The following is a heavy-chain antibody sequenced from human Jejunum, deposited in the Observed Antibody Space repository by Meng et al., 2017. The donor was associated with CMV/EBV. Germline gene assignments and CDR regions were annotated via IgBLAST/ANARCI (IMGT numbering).Heavy chain of an antibody. CDR3: TANYFDY. V-gene: IGHV3-15*01. Sequence: SCASSGLSFTNAWMSWVRQAPGKGLEWIGRIKPNTAGGTADYVAPVKGRFTISGDDSKNTLYLQMNSLKSEDTAVYYCTANYFDYWGQGTLVTVSS. CDR1: GLSFTNAW. CDR2: IKPNTAGGTA. J-gene: IGHJ4*02.